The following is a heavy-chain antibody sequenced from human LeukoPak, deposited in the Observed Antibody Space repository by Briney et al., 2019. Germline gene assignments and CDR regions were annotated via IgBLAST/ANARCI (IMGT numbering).Heavy chain of an antibody. CDR1: GFTFSDHA. V-gene: IGHV3-72*01. J-gene: IGHJ3*02. Sequence: PGGSLRLSCAAFGFTFSDHAMDWVRQAPGEGLEWVARCRGKTNSYTTEYAASVKGRFTISRDDSKNSLYLQMNSLETEDTAVYYCVRRRVGVAPASDMWGQGTTVTVSS. D-gene: IGHD1-26*01. CDR3: VRRRVGVAPASDM. CDR2: CRGKTNSYTT.